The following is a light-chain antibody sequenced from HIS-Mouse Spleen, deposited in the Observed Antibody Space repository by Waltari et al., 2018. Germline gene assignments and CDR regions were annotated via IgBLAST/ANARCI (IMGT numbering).Light chain of an antibody. CDR2: SNN. CDR1: SSNIGSNT. Sequence: QSVLTQPPSASGTPGQRVTISCSGSSSNIGSNTVNWYQQLPGTAPKLLIFSNNQRPSGVPDPFSGSKSGASASLAIIGLQSEDEADYYCAAWDDSLNGWVFGGGTKLTVL. CDR3: AAWDDSLNGWV. V-gene: IGLV1-44*01. J-gene: IGLJ3*02.